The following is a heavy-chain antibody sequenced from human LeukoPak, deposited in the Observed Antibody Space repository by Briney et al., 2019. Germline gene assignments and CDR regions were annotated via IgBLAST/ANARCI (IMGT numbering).Heavy chain of an antibody. D-gene: IGHD2-21*01. CDR2: ISSSSSTI. CDR1: GFTFSSYS. J-gene: IGHJ6*03. Sequence: PGGSLRLSCAASGFTFSSYSMNWVRQAPGKGLEWVSYISSSSSTIYYADSVKGRFTISRDNANNSLYLQMNSLRAEDTAVYYCARDPTIFEGSDYMDVWGKGTTVTVSS. CDR3: ARDPTIFEGSDYMDV. V-gene: IGHV3-48*04.